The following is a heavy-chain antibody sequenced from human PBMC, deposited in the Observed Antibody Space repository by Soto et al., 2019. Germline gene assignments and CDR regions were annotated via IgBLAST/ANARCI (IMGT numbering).Heavy chain of an antibody. D-gene: IGHD1-26*01. J-gene: IGHJ4*02. Sequence: GGSLRLSCAASGFTFSSYGMHWVRQAPDKGLEWVAVISYDGSNKYYADSVKGRFTISRDNSKNTLYLQMNSLRAEDTAVYYCAKDRPQWELTLRRWLDYWGQGTLVTVSS. CDR3: AKDRPQWELTLRRWLDY. V-gene: IGHV3-30*18. CDR2: ISYDGSNK. CDR1: GFTFSSYG.